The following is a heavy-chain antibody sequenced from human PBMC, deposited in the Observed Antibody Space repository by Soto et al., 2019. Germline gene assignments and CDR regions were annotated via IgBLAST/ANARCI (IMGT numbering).Heavy chain of an antibody. CDR1: GLALTSDW. V-gene: IGHV3-15*07. D-gene: IGHD3-16*01. J-gene: IGHJ4*02. CDR3: ATARRQTNYGWSKTFEF. CDR2: IKSNLDGGTT. Sequence: QLVESGGGLVEPGGSLRLSCTASGLALTSDWLSWVRQVPGKGLEWLGLIKSNLDGGTTDYAAPLKGRIRISRDDSRNTVYLQMDRLNSEDPAFDYCATARRQTNYGWSKTFEFWGQGTLVTVSS.